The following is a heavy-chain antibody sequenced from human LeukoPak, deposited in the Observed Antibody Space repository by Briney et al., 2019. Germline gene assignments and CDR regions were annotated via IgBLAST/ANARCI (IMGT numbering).Heavy chain of an antibody. Sequence: ASVKVSCKASGYTFTSYGISWVRQAPGKGLEWMGLVDPEDGETIYAEKFQGRVTITADTSTDTAYMELSSLRSEDTAVYYCATVSYRFDYWGQGTLVTVSS. D-gene: IGHD1-26*01. V-gene: IGHV1-69-2*01. CDR2: VDPEDGET. CDR3: ATVSYRFDY. J-gene: IGHJ4*02. CDR1: GYTFTSYG.